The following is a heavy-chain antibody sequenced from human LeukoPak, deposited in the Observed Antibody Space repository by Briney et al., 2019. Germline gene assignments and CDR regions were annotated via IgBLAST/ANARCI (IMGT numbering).Heavy chain of an antibody. CDR2: IYSGGST. CDR3: ARVDYGDYGFDY. J-gene: IGHJ4*02. D-gene: IGHD4-17*01. Sequence: GGSLRLSCAASGFTVSSNYMSWVRQAPGKGLVWVSVIYSGGSTYYADSVKGRFTISRDNSKNTLYLQMNSLRAEDTAVYYCARVDYGDYGFDYWGQGTLVTVSS. V-gene: IGHV3-66*01. CDR1: GFTVSSNY.